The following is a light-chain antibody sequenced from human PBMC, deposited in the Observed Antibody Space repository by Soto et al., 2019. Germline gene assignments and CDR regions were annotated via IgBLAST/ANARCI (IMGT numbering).Light chain of an antibody. CDR3: MQALQTPRT. J-gene: IGKJ1*01. CDR1: QSLLHSNGYNY. V-gene: IGKV2-28*01. Sequence: DIVMTQSPLSLPVTPGEQASISCRSSQSLLHSNGYNYLDWYLQKPGQSPQLLIYLGSNRASGVPDRFSGSGSGTDFTLKISRVEAADVGVYYCMQALQTPRTFGQGTKVEIK. CDR2: LGS.